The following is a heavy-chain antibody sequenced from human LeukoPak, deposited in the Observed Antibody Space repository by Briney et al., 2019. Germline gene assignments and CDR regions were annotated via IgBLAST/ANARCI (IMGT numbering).Heavy chain of an antibody. V-gene: IGHV4-39*07. D-gene: IGHD2-8*01. CDR3: ARAGLMDAFDI. CDR2: IYYSGTT. CDR1: GVSISSSSYY. Sequence: SETLSLTCTVSGVSISSSSYYWGWIRQPPGKGLEWIGSIYYSGTTFYNPSLKSRVTISVDTSRNQFSLKLSSVTAADTAVYYCARAGLMDAFDIWGQGTMVTVSS. J-gene: IGHJ3*02.